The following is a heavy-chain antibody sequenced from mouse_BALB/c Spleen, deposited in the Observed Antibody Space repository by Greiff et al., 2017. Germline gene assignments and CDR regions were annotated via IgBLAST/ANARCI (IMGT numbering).Heavy chain of an antibody. Sequence: EVMLVESGGGLVQPGGSRKLSCAASGFTFSSFGMHWVRQAPEKGLEWVAYISSGSSTIYYADTVKGRFTISRDNPKNTLFLQMTSLRSEDTAMYYCARYYGNSYFDVWGAGTTVTVSS. CDR3: ARYYGNSYFDV. J-gene: IGHJ1*01. CDR2: ISSGSSTI. V-gene: IGHV5-17*02. CDR1: GFTFSSFG. D-gene: IGHD2-1*01.